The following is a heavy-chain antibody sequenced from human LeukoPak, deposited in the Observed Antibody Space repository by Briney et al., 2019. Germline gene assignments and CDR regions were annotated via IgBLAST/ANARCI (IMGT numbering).Heavy chain of an antibody. CDR2: LSSSGSAF. V-gene: IGHV3-48*03. D-gene: IGHD3-10*01. J-gene: IGHJ4*02. Sequence: GGSLRLSCEDSGFTFRSYEMNWVRQAPGKGLEWIAYLSSSGSAFSYADSVKGRFTISRDNSKNTLYLQMNSLRAEDTAVYYCAKDLGRMWFGEFPIDYWGQGTLVTVSS. CDR1: GFTFRSYE. CDR3: AKDLGRMWFGEFPIDY.